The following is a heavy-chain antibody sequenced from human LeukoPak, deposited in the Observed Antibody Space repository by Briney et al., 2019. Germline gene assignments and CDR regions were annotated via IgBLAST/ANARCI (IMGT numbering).Heavy chain of an antibody. J-gene: IGHJ4*02. Sequence: GGSLRLSCAASGFTVSRNYMNWVRQAPGKGVEWVSVVYTGGDTYYADSVKGRFTISRDNSENTLYLQMNSLRAEDTAVYYCTRGGGYYGSGSYYKFDFWGQGTLVTV. D-gene: IGHD3-10*01. CDR2: VYTGGDT. CDR3: TRGGGYYGSGSYYKFDF. V-gene: IGHV3-66*01. CDR1: GFTVSRNY.